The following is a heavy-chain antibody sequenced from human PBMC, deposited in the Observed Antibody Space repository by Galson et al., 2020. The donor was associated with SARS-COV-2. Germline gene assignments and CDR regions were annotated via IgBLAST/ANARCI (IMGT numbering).Heavy chain of an antibody. V-gene: IGHV3-43D*03. CDR3: AKDMDATGIAADGRFDF. Sequence: GGSLRLSCAASGFTFDDFAMHWVRQAPGKGLEWVSHITWDGRHTYYSDSVKGRFTISRDNNKNSLYLQMNNLRGDDTALYYCAKDMDATGIAADGRFDFWGQGTLVTVSS. CDR2: ITWDGRHT. CDR1: GFTFDDFA. J-gene: IGHJ4*02. D-gene: IGHD2-15*01.